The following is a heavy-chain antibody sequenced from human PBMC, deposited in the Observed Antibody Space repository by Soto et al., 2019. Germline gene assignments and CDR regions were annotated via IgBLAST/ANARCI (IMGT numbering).Heavy chain of an antibody. CDR2: IIPIFTRT. CDR3: ARDVVRSTAGDS. J-gene: IGHJ4*02. V-gene: IGHV1-69*01. Sequence: QLQLVQSGTEVKEPGSSVKVSCKASGGTFSTSSFVWVRQGPGQGLEWMGGIIPIFTRTNFAQKFQGRVTFSADESTRTTHMELRSLTSEDTAICYCARDVVRSTAGDSWGQGTLVTVSS. CDR1: GGTFSTSS. D-gene: IGHD2-15*01.